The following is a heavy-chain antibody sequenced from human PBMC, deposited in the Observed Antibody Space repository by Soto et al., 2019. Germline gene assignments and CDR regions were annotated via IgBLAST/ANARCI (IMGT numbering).Heavy chain of an antibody. CDR1: GYIFTNYA. CDR2: ISPYNDNT. J-gene: IGHJ4*02. CDR3: ARGIVGVTTRFDY. V-gene: IGHV1-18*01. Sequence: QVHLVQSGPEVKKPEASVKVSCKTSGYIFTNYAISWVRQAPGQGLEWMGWISPYNDNTNYVQRLQGRVTMTTDTSTSTAYMELRSLRSDDTAVYYCARGIVGVTTRFDYWGQRTLVTVSS. D-gene: IGHD1-26*01.